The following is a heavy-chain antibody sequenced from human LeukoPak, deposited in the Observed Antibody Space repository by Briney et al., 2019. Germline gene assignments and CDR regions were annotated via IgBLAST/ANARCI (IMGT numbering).Heavy chain of an antibody. Sequence: SETLSLTCAVYGGSFGGYYWSWIRQPPGKGLEWIGEINHSGSTNYNPSLKSRVSISVDTSKNQFSLKLSSVTAADTAVYYCARGGVPAAETHYFDYWGQGTLVTVSS. CDR1: GGSFGGYY. D-gene: IGHD2-2*01. J-gene: IGHJ4*02. V-gene: IGHV4-34*01. CDR3: ARGGVPAAETHYFDY. CDR2: INHSGST.